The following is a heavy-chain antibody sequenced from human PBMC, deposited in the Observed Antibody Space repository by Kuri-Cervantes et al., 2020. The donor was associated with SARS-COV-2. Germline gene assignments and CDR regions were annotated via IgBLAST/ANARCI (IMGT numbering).Heavy chain of an antibody. D-gene: IGHD5-12*01. Sequence: GGSLRLSCAASGFTFSSSAMSWVRQAPGKGLEWVSSISGSSTYYADSVKGRFTISRDNSKNTLYLQMNSLRAEDTAVYYCAKDPSKSIVATIIGYWGQGTLVTVSS. J-gene: IGHJ4*02. CDR3: AKDPSKSIVATIIGY. CDR1: GFTFSSSA. V-gene: IGHV3-23*01. CDR2: ISGSST.